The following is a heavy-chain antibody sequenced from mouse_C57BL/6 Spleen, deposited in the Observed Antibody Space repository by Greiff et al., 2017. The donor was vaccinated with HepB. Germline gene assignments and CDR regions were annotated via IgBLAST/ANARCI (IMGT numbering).Heavy chain of an antibody. CDR3: ARGTGSSSAWFAY. CDR1: GYTFTSYW. D-gene: IGHD1-1*01. CDR2: IYPGSGST. J-gene: IGHJ3*01. Sequence: QVQLQQPGAELVKPGASVKMSCKASGYTFTSYWITWVKQRPGQGLEWIGDIYPGSGSTNYNEKFKSKATLTVDTSSSTAYMQLSSLTSEDSAVYYCARGTGSSSAWFAYWGQGTLVTVSA. V-gene: IGHV1-55*01.